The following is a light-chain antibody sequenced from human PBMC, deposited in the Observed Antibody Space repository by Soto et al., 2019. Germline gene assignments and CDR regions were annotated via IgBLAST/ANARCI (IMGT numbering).Light chain of an antibody. CDR2: AVS. J-gene: IGKJ2*01. V-gene: IGKV3-15*01. CDR3: HQFYDWPYP. Sequence: TVMTQSPATLSVSPGETATLSCRASQSLGSNLAWYQHKPGQAPRLLIYAVSTRATGFPARLSGSGSGTEFTLTITILQSEDFAVYYCHQFYDWPYPFGQGTKLEIK. CDR1: QSLGSN.